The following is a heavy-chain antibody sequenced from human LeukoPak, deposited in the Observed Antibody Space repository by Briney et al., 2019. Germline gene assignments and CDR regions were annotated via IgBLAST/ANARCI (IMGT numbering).Heavy chain of an antibody. CDR3: ARFPLGFWSGFDY. V-gene: IGHV1-2*02. CDR1: GYTFNHNY. J-gene: IGHJ4*02. Sequence: PRASVKVSCKASGYTFNHNYLHWVRQAPGQGLEWMGWINPNSGGTNYAQKFQGRVTMTRDTSISTAYMELSRLRSDDTAVYYCARFPLGFWSGFDYWGQGTLVTVSS. D-gene: IGHD3-3*01. CDR2: INPNSGGT.